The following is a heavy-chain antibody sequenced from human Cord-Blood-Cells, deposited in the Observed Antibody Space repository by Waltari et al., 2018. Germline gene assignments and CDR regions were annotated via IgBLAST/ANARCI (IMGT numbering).Heavy chain of an antibody. CDR2: INHSGST. CDR1: GGSFSGYY. Sequence: QVQLQQWGAGLLKPSETLSLTCAVYGGSFSGYYWSWIRPPPGKGLEWIGEINHSGSTNYNPSLKSRVTISVDTSKNQFSLKLSSVTAADTAVYYCARALRSSSSWYGWFDPWGQGTLVTVSS. J-gene: IGHJ5*02. D-gene: IGHD6-13*01. V-gene: IGHV4-34*01. CDR3: ARALRSSSSWYGWFDP.